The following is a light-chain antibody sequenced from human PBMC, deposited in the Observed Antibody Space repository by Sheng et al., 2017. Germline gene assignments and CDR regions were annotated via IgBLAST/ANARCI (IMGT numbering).Light chain of an antibody. J-gene: IGLJ2*01. Sequence: SYELTQPPSVSVAPGKTATIACGGNNIGSYSVHWYQQKPGQAPVLVVYDNDVRPSGIPERFSGANSGNTATLTITRVEAGDEADFYCQVCDTGREYVVFGGGTKLTVL. CDR2: DND. V-gene: IGLV3-21*03. CDR1: NIGSYS. CDR3: QVCDTGREYVV.